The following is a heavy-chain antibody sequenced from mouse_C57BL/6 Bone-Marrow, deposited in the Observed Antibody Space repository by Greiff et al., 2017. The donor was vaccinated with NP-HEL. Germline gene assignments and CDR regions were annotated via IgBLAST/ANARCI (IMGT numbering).Heavy chain of an antibody. D-gene: IGHD2-5*01. Sequence: VQLQQSGPGLVKPSQSLFLTCSITGFPITSCYYWFWIRQSPGKPLEWMGYITHSGETFYNPSLQSPISITRETSKNQFFLQLNSVTTEDTAMYYCAGDKGYSNQSLYWYFDVWGTGTTVTVSS. V-gene: IGHV12-3*01. J-gene: IGHJ1*03. CDR3: AGDKGYSNQSLYWYFDV. CDR2: ITHSGET. CDR1: GFPITSCYY.